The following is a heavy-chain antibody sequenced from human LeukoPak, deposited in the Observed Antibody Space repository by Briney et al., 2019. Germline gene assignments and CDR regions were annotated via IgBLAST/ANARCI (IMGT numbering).Heavy chain of an antibody. CDR1: GFTFSSYE. Sequence: PGGSLRLSCAASGFTFSSYEMNWVRQAPGKGLEWVSSISGSGGSTYYADSVKGRFTISRDNSKNTLYLQMNSLRDEDTAVYYCAKDDHGGSGWRDYFDYWGQGTLVTVST. CDR2: ISGSGGST. J-gene: IGHJ4*02. CDR3: AKDDHGGSGWRDYFDY. V-gene: IGHV3-23*01. D-gene: IGHD6-19*01.